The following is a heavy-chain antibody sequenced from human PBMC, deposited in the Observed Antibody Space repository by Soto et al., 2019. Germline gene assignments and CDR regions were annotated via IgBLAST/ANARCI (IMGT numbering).Heavy chain of an antibody. D-gene: IGHD1-7*01. CDR3: AGWNYDY. Sequence: PGGSLRLSCAASXFKFSNYAXXLVRQAPGKGLEWVSLISATGGGTYYADSVKGRFTISRHNSHNTLYLQVHSLTAEDTAVYYCAGWNYDYSGQGTQVTLSS. J-gene: IGHJ4*02. CDR1: XFKFSNYA. V-gene: IGHV3-23*01. CDR2: ISATGGGT.